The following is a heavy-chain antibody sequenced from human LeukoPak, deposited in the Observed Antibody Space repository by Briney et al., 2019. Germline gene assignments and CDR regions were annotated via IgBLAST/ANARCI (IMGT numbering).Heavy chain of an antibody. CDR1: GFTISGYW. CDR2: IKQDESEK. J-gene: IGHJ4*02. Sequence: GGSLRLSCVASGFTISGYWMSWVRQAPGKGLEWVASIKQDESEKHYVDSVKGRFTVSRDNAENSLYLQMNSLRAEDTAVYYCARLTFGVTTFVYWGQGTLVTVSS. D-gene: IGHD3-10*01. V-gene: IGHV3-7*01. CDR3: ARLTFGVTTFVY.